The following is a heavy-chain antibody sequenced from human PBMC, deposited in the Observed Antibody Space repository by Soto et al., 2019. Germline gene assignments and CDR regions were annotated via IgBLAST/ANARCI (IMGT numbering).Heavy chain of an antibody. J-gene: IGHJ6*02. Sequence: GGSLRLSCAASGFTFSNYWMSWVRQAPGEGLEWVANIKQDGSENSYVDSVKGRFTISRDNAKNSLYLQMNSLSAEDTALYHCAKSRGGTANGLDVWGQGTTVTVSS. CDR3: AKSRGGTANGLDV. V-gene: IGHV3-7*05. CDR2: IKQDGSEN. CDR1: GFTFSNYW. D-gene: IGHD2-15*01.